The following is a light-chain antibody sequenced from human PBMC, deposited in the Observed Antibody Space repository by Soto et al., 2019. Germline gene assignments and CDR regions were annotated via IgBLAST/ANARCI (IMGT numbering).Light chain of an antibody. V-gene: IGKV3-20*01. CDR3: QQYGRSWT. CDR2: GAS. J-gene: IGKJ1*01. CDR1: QSVSSSY. Sequence: EIVLTQSPGTLSLSPGDRATLSCRASQSVSSSYLAWYQQKPGQAPRLLIYGASIRATGIPDRFSGSGSVTYVTLDISSLEAEDFAVYYCQQYGRSWTFGQGNTVAIK.